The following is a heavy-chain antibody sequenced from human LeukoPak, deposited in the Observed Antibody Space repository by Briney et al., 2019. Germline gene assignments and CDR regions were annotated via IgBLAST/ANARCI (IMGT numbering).Heavy chain of an antibody. J-gene: IGHJ4*02. V-gene: IGHV4-39*07. D-gene: IGHD5-24*01. CDR3: ARRGGSGDY. CDR1: GGSISSSSYY. Sequence: SETLSLTCTVSGGSISSSSYYWGWIRQPPGKGLEWIGSIYYSGSTYYNPSLKSRVTISVDTSKNQFSLKLTSVTAADTAVYYCARRGGSGDYWGRGTLVTVSS. CDR2: IYYSGST.